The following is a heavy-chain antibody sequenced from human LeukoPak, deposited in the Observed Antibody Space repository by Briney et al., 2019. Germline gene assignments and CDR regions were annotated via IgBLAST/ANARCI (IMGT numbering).Heavy chain of an antibody. CDR3: AKDNADYPIYYFDS. J-gene: IGHJ4*02. CDR1: GFTFSTYA. CDR2: ISARGGGK. D-gene: IGHD3-16*01. V-gene: IGHV3-23*01. Sequence: PGGSLRLSCAASGFTFSTYAMNWVRQAPGKGLEWVSGISARGGGKFYADSVKGRFTISRDKSKSTVSLQMNSLRAEDAAVYYCAKDNADYPIYYFDSWGQGILVTVSS.